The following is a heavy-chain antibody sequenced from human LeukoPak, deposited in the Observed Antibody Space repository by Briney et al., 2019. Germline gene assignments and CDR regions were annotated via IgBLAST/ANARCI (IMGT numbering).Heavy chain of an antibody. J-gene: IGHJ4*02. CDR1: GYTFTSYG. D-gene: IGHD6-19*01. CDR2: ISACSGYT. Sequence: GASVKVSCKASGYTFTSYGINWVRQAPGQGLEWMGWISACSGYTEYAQKFQGRVTMTTDTSTSTAYMELRSLRSDDTAVYYCARDLNWAGTRYFDHWGQGTVVAVSS. CDR3: ARDLNWAGTRYFDH. V-gene: IGHV1-18*04.